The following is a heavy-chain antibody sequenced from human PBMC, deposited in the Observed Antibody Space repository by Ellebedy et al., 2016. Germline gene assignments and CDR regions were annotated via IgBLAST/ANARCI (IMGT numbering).Heavy chain of an antibody. J-gene: IGHJ4*02. Sequence: ASVKVSXXASGYTFTGYSMHWVRQAPGQGLEWMGWINLNGGGTNYAQKFQGRVTVTTDTSTSTAYMEVRRLGSDDTATYFCAREEAVVSTSGDYYFDYWGLGTLVTVSS. CDR2: INLNGGGT. CDR1: GYTFTGYS. V-gene: IGHV1-2*02. D-gene: IGHD3-10*01. CDR3: AREEAVVSTSGDYYFDY.